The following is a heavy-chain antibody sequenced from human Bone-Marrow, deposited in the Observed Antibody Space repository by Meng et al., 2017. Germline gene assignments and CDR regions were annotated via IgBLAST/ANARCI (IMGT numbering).Heavy chain of an antibody. CDR2: INPNSGGT. Sequence: ASVNVSCKASVYSFTGYYMHWVRQAPGQGLEWMGWINPNSGGTNYAQKFQGRVTMTRDTSISTAYMELSRLRSDDTAVYYCASATSSGSLYYFDYWGQGTLVTVSS. V-gene: IGHV1-2*02. J-gene: IGHJ4*02. D-gene: IGHD1-26*01. CDR3: ASATSSGSLYYFDY. CDR1: VYSFTGYY.